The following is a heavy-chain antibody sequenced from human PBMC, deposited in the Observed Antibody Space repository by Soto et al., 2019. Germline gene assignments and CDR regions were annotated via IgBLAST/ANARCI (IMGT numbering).Heavy chain of an antibody. J-gene: IGHJ5*02. CDR3: ARLRFLEWLPENNWFDP. V-gene: IGHV4-59*08. Sequence: SETLSLTCTVSGGSIGSYYWSWIRQPPGKGLEWIGYIYYSGSTNYNPSLKSRVTISVDTSKNQFSLKLSSVTAADTAVYYCARLRFLEWLPENNWFDPWGQGTLVTVSS. CDR1: GGSIGSYY. CDR2: IYYSGST. D-gene: IGHD3-3*01.